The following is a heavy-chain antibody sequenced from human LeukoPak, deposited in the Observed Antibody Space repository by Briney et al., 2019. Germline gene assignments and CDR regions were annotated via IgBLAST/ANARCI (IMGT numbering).Heavy chain of an antibody. J-gene: IGHJ5*02. CDR3: ARSRSDFWSGYYSWFDP. CDR1: GYTFTSYG. CDR2: IIPIFGTA. Sequence: ASVKVSCKASGYTFTSYGISWVRQAPGQGLEWMGGIIPIFGTANYAQKFQGRVTITADESTSTAYMELSSLRSEDTAVYYCARSRSDFWSGYYSWFDPWGQGTLVTVSS. V-gene: IGHV1-69*13. D-gene: IGHD3-3*01.